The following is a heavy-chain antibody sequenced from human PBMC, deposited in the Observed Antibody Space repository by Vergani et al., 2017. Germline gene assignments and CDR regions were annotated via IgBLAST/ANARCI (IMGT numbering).Heavy chain of an antibody. CDR3: AXQSSSPDPYYYYYYYMDV. D-gene: IGHD6-19*01. CDR1: GGSVSSGSYY. J-gene: IGHJ6*03. CDR2: IYYSGST. Sequence: QVQLQESGPGLVKPSETLSLTCTVSGGSVSSGSYYWSWIRQPPGKGLEWIGYIYYSGSTNYNPSLKSRVTIPVDTSKNQFSLKLSSVTAADTAVYYCAXQSSSPDPYYYYYYYMDVWGKGTTVTVSS. V-gene: IGHV4-61*01.